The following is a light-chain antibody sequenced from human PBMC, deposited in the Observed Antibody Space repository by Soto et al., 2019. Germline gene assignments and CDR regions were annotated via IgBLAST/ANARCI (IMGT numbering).Light chain of an antibody. Sequence: EIVLTQSPATLSLSPGERATLSCRASQSVSSYLAWYQQKPGQAPRLLIYDASNRSTGIPARFSGSGSGTDFTLPISSLEPEDFAVYYCQKRSNFGQGTRLEIK. V-gene: IGKV3-11*01. CDR3: QKRSN. J-gene: IGKJ5*01. CDR2: DAS. CDR1: QSVSSY.